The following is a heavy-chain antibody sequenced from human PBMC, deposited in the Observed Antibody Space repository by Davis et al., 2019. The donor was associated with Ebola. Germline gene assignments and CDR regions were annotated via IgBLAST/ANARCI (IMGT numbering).Heavy chain of an antibody. CDR2: ISISSTYM. J-gene: IGHJ4*02. CDR3: AKEEPTGDFDY. Sequence: GESLKISCTASGITFSSYSMNWVRQAPGKGLEWVSSISISSTYMYYADSVKGRFTISRDNAKNSLYLQMNSLRAEDTAVYYCAKEEPTGDFDYWGQGTLVTVSS. V-gene: IGHV3-21*04. D-gene: IGHD4-17*01. CDR1: GITFSSYS.